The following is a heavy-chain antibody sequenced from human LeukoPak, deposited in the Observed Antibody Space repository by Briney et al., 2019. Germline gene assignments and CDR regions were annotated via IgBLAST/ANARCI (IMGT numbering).Heavy chain of an antibody. D-gene: IGHD6-13*01. CDR2: IGAYNGNT. Sequence: ASVKVSCKASGYTFTNYGISWVRQAPGQGLEWMGWIGAYNGNTNYAQKLQGRVTMTTDTSTSTAYMELRSPRSDDTAVYYCARDPGIQQLVYYYGMDVWGQGTTVTVSS. J-gene: IGHJ6*02. V-gene: IGHV1-18*01. CDR3: ARDPGIQQLVYYYGMDV. CDR1: GYTFTNYG.